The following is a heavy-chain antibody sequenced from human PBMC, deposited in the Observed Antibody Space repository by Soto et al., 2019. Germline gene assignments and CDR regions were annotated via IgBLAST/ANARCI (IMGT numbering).Heavy chain of an antibody. Sequence: QVQLVQSGAELKKPGSSVNVSCAASGGTFKTYTINWVRQAPGQGLEWIGQIIPMYDSANYAQRFQGRVTISADKSTTIDYMELSGLRSEDTALYYCATWRTYSGSYCFDYWGQGTLVSVSS. CDR1: GGTFKTYT. CDR3: ATWRTYSGSYCFDY. D-gene: IGHD1-26*01. J-gene: IGHJ4*02. V-gene: IGHV1-69*06. CDR2: IIPMYDSA.